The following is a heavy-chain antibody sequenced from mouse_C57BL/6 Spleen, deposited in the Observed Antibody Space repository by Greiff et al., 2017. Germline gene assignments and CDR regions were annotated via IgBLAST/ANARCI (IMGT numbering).Heavy chain of an antibody. V-gene: IGHV1-80*01. Sequence: VQLQQSGAELVKPGASVKISCKASGYAFSSYWMNWVKQRPGKGLEWIGQIYPGDGDTNYNGKFKGKATLTADKSSSTAYIQLSSLTSEDSAVYFCARSHYYGSSYYFDYWGQGTTLTVSS. CDR3: ARSHYYGSSYYFDY. J-gene: IGHJ2*01. CDR1: GYAFSSYW. D-gene: IGHD1-1*01. CDR2: IYPGDGDT.